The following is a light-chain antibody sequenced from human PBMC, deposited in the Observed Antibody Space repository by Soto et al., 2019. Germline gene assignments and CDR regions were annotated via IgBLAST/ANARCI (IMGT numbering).Light chain of an antibody. CDR3: QQYGSSGT. V-gene: IGKV3-20*01. CDR1: QSLRNY. J-gene: IGKJ1*01. Sequence: ENVLTQSPATLSLSPGYTSTLSCRATQSLRNYLAWYQQKLGQAPRLLIYGASSRATGIPDRFSGSGSGTDFTLTISRLEPEDFAVYYCQQYGSSGTFGQGTKVDIK. CDR2: GAS.